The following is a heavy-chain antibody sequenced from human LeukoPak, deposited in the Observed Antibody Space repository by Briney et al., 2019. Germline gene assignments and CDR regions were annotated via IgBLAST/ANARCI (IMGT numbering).Heavy chain of an antibody. CDR2: MNPNSGST. CDR3: IKSVRNGHFDY. J-gene: IGHJ4*02. V-gene: IGHV1-8*01. D-gene: IGHD2-8*01. Sequence: ASVKVSCKTSGYTFNNYDINWVRQASGQGLEWMGWMNPNSGSTGYAQTFQGRVTMARSTSISTAYMELSTLRFEDTAVYYCIKSVRNGHFDYWGQGTLVTVSS. CDR1: GYTFNNYD.